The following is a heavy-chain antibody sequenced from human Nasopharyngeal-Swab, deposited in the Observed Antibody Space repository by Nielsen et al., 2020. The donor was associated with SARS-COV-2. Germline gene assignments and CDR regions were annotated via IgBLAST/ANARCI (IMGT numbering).Heavy chain of an antibody. CDR3: ARGTSTQYCSSTNCYRAAVGTKRGFDY. V-gene: IGHV4-34*01. CDR2: INHSGST. D-gene: IGHD2-2*02. J-gene: IGHJ4*02. Sequence: WIRQPPGKGLEWIGEINHSGSTNYNPSLKSRVTISVDTSKNQFSLKLSSVTAADTAVYYCARGTSTQYCSSTNCYRAAVGTKRGFDYWGQGTLVTVSS.